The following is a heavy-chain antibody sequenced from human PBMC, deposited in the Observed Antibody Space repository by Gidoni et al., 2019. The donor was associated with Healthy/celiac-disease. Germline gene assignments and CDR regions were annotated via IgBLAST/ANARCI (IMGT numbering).Heavy chain of an antibody. J-gene: IGHJ4*02. D-gene: IGHD4-17*01. CDR1: GFPFGDYA. V-gene: IGHV3-9*01. Sequence: EVQLVESGGGLVQPGRSLRLSFAASGFPFGDYAMNWVRQAPGKGLEWVSGISWNSGSKGYADSVKGRFTISRDNAKNSLYLQMNSLRAEDTALYYCAKGYGDDTWYFDYWGQGTLVTVSS. CDR3: AKGYGDDTWYFDY. CDR2: ISWNSGSK.